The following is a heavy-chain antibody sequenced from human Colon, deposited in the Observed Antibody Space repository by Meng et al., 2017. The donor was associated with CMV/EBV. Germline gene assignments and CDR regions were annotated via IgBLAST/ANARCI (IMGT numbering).Heavy chain of an antibody. V-gene: IGHV1-2*02. D-gene: IGHD5-24*01. Sequence: ASVKVSCKASGYTFTGYKIHWLRQAPGQGLEWTGWINPNMGGPTYAQKFKGRVTVTRDTSISTVYMEVNSLTSDDTAVYYCARAGDDYFDLWGQGTLVTVSS. CDR2: INPNMGGP. J-gene: IGHJ4*02. CDR3: ARAGDDYFDL. CDR1: GYTFTGYK.